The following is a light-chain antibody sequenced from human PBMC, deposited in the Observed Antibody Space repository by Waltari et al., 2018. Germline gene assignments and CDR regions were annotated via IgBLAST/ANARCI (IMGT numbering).Light chain of an antibody. CDR1: TSNIGTYD. J-gene: IGLJ2*01. CDR3: QSYDTTLGVV. V-gene: IGLV1-40*01. CDR2: GTN. Sequence: QSVLTQPPSVSGAPGQRVSISSTGTTSNIGTYDVHWYQQGPGKAPKLIIYGTNTRPLGVPDRFFGSQAGTSASLAIMGLQAEDEADYYCQSYDTTLGVVFGGGTKLTVL.